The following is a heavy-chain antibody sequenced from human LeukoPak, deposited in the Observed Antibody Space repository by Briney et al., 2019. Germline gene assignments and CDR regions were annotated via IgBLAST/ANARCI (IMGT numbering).Heavy chain of an antibody. CDR2: INPSGGST. CDR1: GYTFTSYY. D-gene: IGHD3-22*01. V-gene: IGHV1-46*01. J-gene: IGHJ3*02. Sequence: VASVKVSCKASGYTFTSYYMHWVRQAPGQGLEWMGIINPSGGSTSYAQKFQGRVTMTRDTSTSTVYMELSSLRSEDTAVYYCARVKPNYYDSSAYGTFDIWGQGTVVTVSS. CDR3: ARVKPNYYDSSAYGTFDI.